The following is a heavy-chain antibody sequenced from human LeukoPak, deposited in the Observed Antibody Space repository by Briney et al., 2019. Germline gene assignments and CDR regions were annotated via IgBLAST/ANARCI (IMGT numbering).Heavy chain of an antibody. CDR1: GGSISSGDYY. V-gene: IGHV4-30-4*01. D-gene: IGHD6-13*01. Sequence: SETLSLTCTVSGGSISSGDYYWSWIRQPPGKGLEWIGYIYYSGSTYYNPSLKSRVTISVGTSKNQFSLKLSSVTAADTAVYYCARGGGYSSSLGDYWGQGTLVTVSS. J-gene: IGHJ4*02. CDR2: IYYSGST. CDR3: ARGGGYSSSLGDY.